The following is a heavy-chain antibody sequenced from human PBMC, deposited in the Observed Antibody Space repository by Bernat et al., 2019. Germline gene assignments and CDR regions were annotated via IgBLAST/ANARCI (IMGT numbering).Heavy chain of an antibody. CDR3: AKEIMRATVTTVVAFDI. V-gene: IGHV3-30*18. J-gene: IGHJ3*02. CDR2: ISYDGSNK. Sequence: QVQLVESGGGVVQPGRSLRLSCAASGFTFSSYGMHWVRQAPGKGLEWVAVISYDGSNKYYADSVKGRVTISRDNSKNTLYLQMNSLRAEDTAVYYCAKEIMRATVTTVVAFDIWGQGTMVTVSS. D-gene: IGHD4-17*01. CDR1: GFTFSSYG.